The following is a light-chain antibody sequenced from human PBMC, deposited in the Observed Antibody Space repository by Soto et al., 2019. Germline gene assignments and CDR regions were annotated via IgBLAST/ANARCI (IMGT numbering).Light chain of an antibody. CDR1: QSVSSSY. Sequence: EIVLTQSPGTLSLSPGERATLSCRASQSVSSSYLAWYQQKPGQAPRLLIYDASSRATGIPDRISGSGSGTXXXXXXSXXXPEDFAXYYCQQYGNSFTFGPGTKVDIK. V-gene: IGKV3-20*01. CDR3: QQYGNSFT. CDR2: DAS. J-gene: IGKJ3*01.